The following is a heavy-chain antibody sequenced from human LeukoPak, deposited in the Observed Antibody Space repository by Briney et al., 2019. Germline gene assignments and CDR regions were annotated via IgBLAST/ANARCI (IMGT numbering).Heavy chain of an antibody. D-gene: IGHD2-21*02. CDR1: GGSISSGDYY. CDR2: IYYSGST. J-gene: IGHJ3*02. Sequence: PSQTLSLTCTVSGGSISSGDYYWSWIRQPPGKGLEWIGYIYYSGSTYYNPSLKSRVTISVDTSKNQFSLKLSSVTAADTAVDYCARVEVVVTANQGLDAFDIWGQGTMVTVSS. V-gene: IGHV4-30-4*01. CDR3: ARVEVVVTANQGLDAFDI.